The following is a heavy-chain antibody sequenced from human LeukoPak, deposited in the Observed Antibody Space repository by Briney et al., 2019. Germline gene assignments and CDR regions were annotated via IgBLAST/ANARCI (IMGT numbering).Heavy chain of an antibody. CDR3: ARGLSRYCSSTSCPQFYY. V-gene: IGHV3-21*01. D-gene: IGHD2-2*01. CDR2: ISSSSSYI. CDR1: GFTFSSYE. Sequence: GGSLRLSCAASGFTFSSYEMNWVRQAPGKGLEWVSSISSSSSYIYYADSVKGRFTISRDNAKNSLYLQMNSLRAEDTAVYYCARGLSRYCSSTSCPQFYYWGQGTLVTVSS. J-gene: IGHJ4*02.